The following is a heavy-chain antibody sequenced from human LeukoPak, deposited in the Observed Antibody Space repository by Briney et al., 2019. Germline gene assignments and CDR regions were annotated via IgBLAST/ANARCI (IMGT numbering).Heavy chain of an antibody. V-gene: IGHV3-30*02. J-gene: IGHJ6*03. CDR2: IGNDGRNK. CDR3: ARGPERARVGITNYYYHYMDV. CDR1: GFTFSSYA. Sequence: GSLRLSCAASGFTFSSYAMSWVRQAPGKGLEWVTFIGNDGRNKKYGDSVKGRFTISRDNSKNTLSLQLSSLRGEDTAVYYCARGPERARVGITNYYYHYMDVWGTGTMVTISS. D-gene: IGHD1-26*01.